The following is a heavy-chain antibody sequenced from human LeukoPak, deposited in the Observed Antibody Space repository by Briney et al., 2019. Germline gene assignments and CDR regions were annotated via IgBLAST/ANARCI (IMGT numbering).Heavy chain of an antibody. D-gene: IGHD3-10*01. CDR3: ARLYYGSGNAFDY. J-gene: IGHJ4*02. V-gene: IGHV4-59*01. CDR1: GGSISSYY. Sequence: PSETLSLTCTVSGGSISSYYWSWIRQPPGKGLEWIGYIYDSGTTNYNPSLKSRITISADTSKNQFSLKLSSVTAADTAVYYCARLYYGSGNAFDYWGQGTLVTV. CDR2: IYDSGTT.